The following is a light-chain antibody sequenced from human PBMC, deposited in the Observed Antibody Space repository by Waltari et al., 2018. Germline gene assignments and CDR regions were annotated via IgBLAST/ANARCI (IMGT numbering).Light chain of an antibody. CDR3: QTGGHGTWV. V-gene: IGLV4-69*01. Sequence: QLVLTQSPSASASLGASVKLTCTLSSGHSSNIIAWHQQQPEKGPRYLMKVNSDGSHSKGDEIPDRFSGPSSGAERYLTISSVQSEEEADYYCQTGGHGTWVFGGGTKLTVL. J-gene: IGLJ3*02. CDR2: VNSDGSH. CDR1: SGHSSNI.